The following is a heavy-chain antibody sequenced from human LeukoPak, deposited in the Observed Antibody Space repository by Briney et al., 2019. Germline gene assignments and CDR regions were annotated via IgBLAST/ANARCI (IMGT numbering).Heavy chain of an antibody. V-gene: IGHV1-2*02. D-gene: IGHD5-18*01. CDR3: ARARLMDTAMVYFDY. CDR2: INPNSGGT. CDR1: EYTSTDYY. J-gene: IGHJ4*02. Sequence: ASVKVSCKASEYTSTDYYLHWVRQAPGQGLEWMGWINPNSGGTNYAQKFQGRVTMTRDTSISAAYMELTRLRSDDTAVYYCARARLMDTAMVYFDYWGQGTLVTVSS.